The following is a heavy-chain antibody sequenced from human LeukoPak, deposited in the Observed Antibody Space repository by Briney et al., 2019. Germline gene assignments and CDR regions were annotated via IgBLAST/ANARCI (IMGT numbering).Heavy chain of an antibody. V-gene: IGHV3-74*01. J-gene: IGHJ5*02. CDR2: INSDGSST. Sequence: GGSLRLSCAASGFTFSSYWMHWVRQAPGKGLVWVSRINSDGSSTSYADSVKGRFTISRDNAKNTLYLQMNSLRAEDTAVYYCARGKVYSSPSNWFDPWGQGTLVTASS. CDR1: GFTFSSYW. D-gene: IGHD6-19*01. CDR3: ARGKVYSSPSNWFDP.